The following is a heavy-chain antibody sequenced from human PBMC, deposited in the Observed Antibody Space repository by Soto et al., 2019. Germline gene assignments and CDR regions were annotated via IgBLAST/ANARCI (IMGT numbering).Heavy chain of an antibody. Sequence: SETLYLTCTVSGGSISADYWNWIRQPPGKGLELIGYVYYTGSTNYNPSLKSRVSLSLDPSKNQFSLNLSSVTAADTAVYFCARGRWSDPWGQGTLVTVSS. CDR2: VYYTGST. J-gene: IGHJ5*02. CDR1: GGSISADY. V-gene: IGHV4-59*01. CDR3: ARGRWSDP.